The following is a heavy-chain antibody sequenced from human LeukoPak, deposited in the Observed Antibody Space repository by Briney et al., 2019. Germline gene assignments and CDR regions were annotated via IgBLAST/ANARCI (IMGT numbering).Heavy chain of an antibody. D-gene: IGHD1-26*01. CDR1: GFTFTRSA. J-gene: IGHJ4*02. V-gene: IGHV3-23*01. CDR3: AKAPEWELLYHFDY. CDR2: ISGSGGRT. Sequence: PGGSLRLSCAASGFTFTRSAMSWGRHAPGKGLGLVSAISGSGGRTNSADSVKGRFTIARDNSKNTLYLQMNSRRAEDTAVYYCAKAPEWELLYHFDYWGQGTLVTVSS.